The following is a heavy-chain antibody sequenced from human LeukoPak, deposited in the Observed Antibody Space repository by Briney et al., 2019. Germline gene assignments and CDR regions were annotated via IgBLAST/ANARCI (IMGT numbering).Heavy chain of an antibody. CDR3: AKDRANWAIDD. D-gene: IGHD3-16*01. CDR1: EFTINDYW. CDR2: IKHDGSET. V-gene: IGHV3-7*01. J-gene: IGHJ4*02. Sequence: WGSLRLSCAASEFTINDYWMSWVRQAPGKGLECVAIIKHDGSETIYGDSVKGRFTASKDDARKSMYLQMNSLRVEDTAVYYCAKDRANWAIDDWGQGTQVTVSS.